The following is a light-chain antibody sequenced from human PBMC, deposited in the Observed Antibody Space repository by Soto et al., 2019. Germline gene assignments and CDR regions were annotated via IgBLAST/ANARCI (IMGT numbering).Light chain of an antibody. CDR3: GTWDSILSSVV. V-gene: IGLV1-51*01. Sequence: QSVLTQPPSVSAAQGQKVTISCSGNTSNIGNNYVSWYQILPGTTPKLVIFDKSQRPSGIPDRFSGSKSGTSATLGVAGLQTGDEADYYCGTWDSILSSVVFGGGTKLTVL. CDR1: TSNIGNNY. CDR2: DKS. J-gene: IGLJ3*02.